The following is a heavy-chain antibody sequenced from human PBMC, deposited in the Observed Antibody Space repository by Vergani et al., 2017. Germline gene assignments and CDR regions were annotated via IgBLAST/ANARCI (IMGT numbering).Heavy chain of an antibody. CDR3: ASSITIFGVVKFDP. J-gene: IGHJ5*02. Sequence: EVQLVESGGGLVKPGGSLRLSCAASGFTFSSYSMNWVRQAPGKGLEWVSSISSSSSYIYYADSVKGRSTISRDNAKNSLYLQMNSLRAEDTAVYYCASSITIFGVVKFDPWGQGTLVTVSS. CDR1: GFTFSSYS. V-gene: IGHV3-21*01. D-gene: IGHD3-3*01. CDR2: ISSSSSYI.